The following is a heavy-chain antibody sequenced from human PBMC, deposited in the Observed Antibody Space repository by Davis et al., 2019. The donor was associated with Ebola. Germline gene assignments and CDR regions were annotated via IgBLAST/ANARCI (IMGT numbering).Heavy chain of an antibody. CDR2: IYSGGST. J-gene: IGHJ6*02. D-gene: IGHD5-18*01. V-gene: IGHV3-53*04. Sequence: GESLKISCAASGFTVSSNYMSWVRQAPGKGLEWVSVIYSGGSTYYADSVKGRFTISRHNSKNTLYLQMNSLRAEDTAVYYCARDRGYSYGLDYYYGMDVWGQGTTVTVSS. CDR1: GFTVSSNY. CDR3: ARDRGYSYGLDYYYGMDV.